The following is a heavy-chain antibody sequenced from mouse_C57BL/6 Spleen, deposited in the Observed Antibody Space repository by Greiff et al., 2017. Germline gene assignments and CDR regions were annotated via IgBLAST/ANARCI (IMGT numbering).Heavy chain of an antibody. V-gene: IGHV1-59*01. CDR1: GYTFTSYW. D-gene: IGHD1-2*01. CDR3: ARGRRLYAMDY. CDR2: IDPSDSYT. J-gene: IGHJ4*01. Sequence: QVQLQQPGAELVRPGTSVKLSCKASGYTFTSYWMHWVKQRPGQGLEWIGVIDPSDSYTNYNQKFKGKATLTVDTSSSTAYMQLSRLTSEDSAVYYCARGRRLYAMDYWGQGTSVTVSS.